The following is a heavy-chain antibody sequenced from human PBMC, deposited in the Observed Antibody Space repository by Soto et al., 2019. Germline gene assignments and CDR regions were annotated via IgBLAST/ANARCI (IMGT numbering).Heavy chain of an antibody. CDR2: IYHSGST. Sequence: QVLLQESGPGLVKPWGTLSLTCAVSGDSISSSNWWSWVRQTPGKGLEWIGEIYHSGSTNYNPSLKSRVFISVDKSKNQFSVRLNSVTAADTAVYYCARRAWGGLDYWGQGTLVTVSS. V-gene: IGHV4-4*02. CDR3: ARRAWGGLDY. J-gene: IGHJ4*02. D-gene: IGHD3-3*01. CDR1: GDSISSSNW.